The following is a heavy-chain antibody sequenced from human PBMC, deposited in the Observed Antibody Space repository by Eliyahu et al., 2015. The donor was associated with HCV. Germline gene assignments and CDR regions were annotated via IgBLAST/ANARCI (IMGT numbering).Heavy chain of an antibody. J-gene: IGHJ6*02. D-gene: IGHD6-19*01. CDR3: ARAGLDSSGWYATNYYGMDV. CDR1: GGSFSGYY. CDR2: INHSGST. V-gene: IGHV4-34*01. Sequence: QVQLQQWGAGLLKPSETLSLTCAVYGGSFSGYYWSWIRQPPGKGLEWIGEINHSGSTNYNPSLKSRVTISVDTSKNQFSLKLSSVTAADTAVYYCARAGLDSSGWYATNYYGMDVWGQGTTVTVSS.